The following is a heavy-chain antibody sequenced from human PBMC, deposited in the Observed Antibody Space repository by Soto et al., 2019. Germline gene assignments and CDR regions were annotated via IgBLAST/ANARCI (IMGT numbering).Heavy chain of an antibody. Sequence: QVQLVESGGGVVQPGRSLRLSCAASGFTFSSYGMHWVRQAPGKGLEWVAVIWYDGSNKYYADSVKGRFTISRDNSKNTLYLQMNSLRAEDTAVYYCARDPHGLGVWFDPWGQGTLVTVSS. CDR2: IWYDGSNK. D-gene: IGHD3-16*01. J-gene: IGHJ5*02. CDR1: GFTFSSYG. V-gene: IGHV3-33*01. CDR3: ARDPHGLGVWFDP.